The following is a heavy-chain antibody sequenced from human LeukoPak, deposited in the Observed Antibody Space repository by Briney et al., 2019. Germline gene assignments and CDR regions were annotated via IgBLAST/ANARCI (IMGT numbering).Heavy chain of an antibody. J-gene: IGHJ3*02. Sequence: SETLSLTCAVYGGSFSGYYWSWIRQPPGKGLEWIGEINHSGSTNYNPSLKSRVTISVDTSKNQFSLKLSSVTAADTAVYYCATKWELLGAFDIWGQGTMVTVSS. V-gene: IGHV4-34*01. D-gene: IGHD1-26*01. CDR1: GGSFSGYY. CDR3: ATKWELLGAFDI. CDR2: INHSGST.